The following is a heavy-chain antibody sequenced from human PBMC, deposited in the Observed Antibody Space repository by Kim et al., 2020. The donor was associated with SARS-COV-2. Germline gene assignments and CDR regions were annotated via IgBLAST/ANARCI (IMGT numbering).Heavy chain of an antibody. Sequence: GGSLRLSCAASGFTFSNAWMSWVRQAPGKGLEWVGRIKSKTDGGTTDYAAPVKGRFTISRDDSKNTLYLQMNSLKTEDTAVYYCTTVIAVAGVSLKGLVDYWGQGTLVTVSS. D-gene: IGHD6-19*01. CDR2: IKSKTDGGTT. CDR3: TTVIAVAGVSLKGLVDY. CDR1: GFTFSNAW. V-gene: IGHV3-15*01. J-gene: IGHJ4*02.